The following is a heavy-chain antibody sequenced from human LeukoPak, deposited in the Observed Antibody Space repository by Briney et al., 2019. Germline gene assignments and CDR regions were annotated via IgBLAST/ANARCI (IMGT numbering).Heavy chain of an antibody. J-gene: IGHJ4*02. CDR3: ARVPDRSGYYYYFDY. V-gene: IGHV4-59*01. Sequence: SETLSLTCSVSGGSISSYYWSWIRQPPGKGLEWIGYIHYRGGTNYNPSLKSRVTISVDTSKNQFSLKLTSVTAADTAVYYCARVPDRSGYYYYFDYWGQGTLVTVSS. D-gene: IGHD3-22*01. CDR1: GGSISSYY. CDR2: IHYRGGT.